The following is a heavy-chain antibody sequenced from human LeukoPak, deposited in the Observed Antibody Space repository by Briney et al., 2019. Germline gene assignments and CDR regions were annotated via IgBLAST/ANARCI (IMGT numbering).Heavy chain of an antibody. J-gene: IGHJ6*02. CDR1: GDSIRNSNYF. CDR2: IFYTGST. Sequence: SETLSLTCTFSGDSIRNSNYFWGWLRQPPGKGLEWIGTIFYTGSTYYNPSVKSRVTISIDTSKNQFYLELNSVTAADTAIYYCARLDSLYGGLDVWGQGTTVIVS. D-gene: IGHD3/OR15-3a*01. CDR3: ARLDSLYGGLDV. V-gene: IGHV4-39*01.